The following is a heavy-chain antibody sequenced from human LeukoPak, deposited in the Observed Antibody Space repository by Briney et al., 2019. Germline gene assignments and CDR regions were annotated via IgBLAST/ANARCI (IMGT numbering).Heavy chain of an antibody. V-gene: IGHV3-23*01. Sequence: PGGSLRLSCAASGFIFSSYAMSWVRQAPGKGLEWVSAISGGGDNTYYAASVKGRFTPTRDNPKNTLYLQMNSLRAEDTALYYCATPRSSYYYYGMDVWGQGTTVIVSS. CDR3: ATPRSSYYYYGMDV. CDR1: GFIFSSYA. CDR2: ISGGGDNT. J-gene: IGHJ6*02.